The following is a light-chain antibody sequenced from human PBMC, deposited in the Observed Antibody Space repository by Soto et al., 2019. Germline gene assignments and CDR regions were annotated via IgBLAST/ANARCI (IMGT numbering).Light chain of an antibody. J-gene: IGKJ5*01. Sequence: EVVMTQSPATLSVSPGERATLSCRASQTVGKNYLAWYQQKPGQAPRLLIYGISARATGIPARFSGSGSGTEFTLTINSPQSEDFAVYYCQQYTNWPITFGQGTRLEIK. CDR1: QTVGKN. V-gene: IGKV3-15*01. CDR3: QQYTNWPIT. CDR2: GIS.